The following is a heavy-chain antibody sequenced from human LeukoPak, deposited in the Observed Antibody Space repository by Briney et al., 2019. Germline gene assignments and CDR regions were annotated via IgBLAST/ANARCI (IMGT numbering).Heavy chain of an antibody. CDR1: GFTFSSNS. CDR2: ISSSTYI. J-gene: IGHJ4*02. CDR3: AGGGGGDGSGWSTTDH. Sequence: GGSLRLSCAASGFTFSSNSMNWVRQAPGKGPEWVSSISSSTYIYYADSVKGRFTISRDNAKNSLYLQMNSLGVEDRAMYYWAGGGGGDGSGWSTTDHWGQGTLVTISS. V-gene: IGHV3-21*01. D-gene: IGHD6-19*01.